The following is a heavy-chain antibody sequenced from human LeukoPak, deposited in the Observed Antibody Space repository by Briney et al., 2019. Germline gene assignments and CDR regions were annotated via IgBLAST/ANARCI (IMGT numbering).Heavy chain of an antibody. J-gene: IGHJ4*02. CDR1: GGSFSGYY. Sequence: TSETLSLTCAVYGGSFSGYYWSWIRQPPGKGLAWIGEINHSGSTNYNPSLKSQVTISVDTSKNQFSLKLSFVAAADAAVYYCARGGYVPATQGDYWGQGTLVTVSS. CDR2: INHSGST. D-gene: IGHD2-2*01. CDR3: ARGGYVPATQGDY. V-gene: IGHV4-34*01.